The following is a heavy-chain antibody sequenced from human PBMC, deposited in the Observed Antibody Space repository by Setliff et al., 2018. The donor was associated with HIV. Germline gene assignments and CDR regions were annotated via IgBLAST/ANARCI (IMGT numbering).Heavy chain of an antibody. CDR2: IIPIFGTA. D-gene: IGHD1-26*01. Sequence: SVKVSCKASGYSFSKYGISWVRQAPGQGLEWMGRIIPIFGTADYAQKFQGRLTILADDSTSTAYMELSDLQSEDTAVYYCASPRSAGTYQGAFYYFLHVWGKGTTVTVSS. CDR1: GYSFSKYG. V-gene: IGHV1-69*13. J-gene: IGHJ6*03. CDR3: ASPRSAGTYQGAFYYFLHV.